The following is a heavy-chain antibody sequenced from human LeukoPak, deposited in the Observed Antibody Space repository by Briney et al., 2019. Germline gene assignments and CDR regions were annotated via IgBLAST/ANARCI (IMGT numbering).Heavy chain of an antibody. Sequence: QPGRSLRLSCAASGFTFSSYAMHWVRLAPGKGLEWVAVISYDGSNKYYADSVKGRFTISRDNSKNTLYLQMNSLRAEDTAVYYCARGGDYGGWFDPWGQGTLVTVSS. V-gene: IGHV3-30*01. J-gene: IGHJ5*02. CDR1: GFTFSSYA. CDR2: ISYDGSNK. CDR3: ARGGDYGGWFDP. D-gene: IGHD4-17*01.